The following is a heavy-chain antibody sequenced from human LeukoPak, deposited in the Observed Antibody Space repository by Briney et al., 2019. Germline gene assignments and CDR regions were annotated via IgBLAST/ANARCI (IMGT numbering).Heavy chain of an antibody. CDR1: GFTSISYG. J-gene: IGHJ4*02. CDR2: ISYDGSNK. D-gene: IGHD3-10*01. V-gene: IGHV3-30*03. CDR3: ATLITMVRGVTFDY. Sequence: GESLRLSCAASGFTSISYGWHGVGRAPARGLEGVAVISYDGSNKYYADSVKGRFTISRDNSKNTLYLQMNSLRAEDTAVYYCATLITMVRGVTFDYWGQGTLVTVSS.